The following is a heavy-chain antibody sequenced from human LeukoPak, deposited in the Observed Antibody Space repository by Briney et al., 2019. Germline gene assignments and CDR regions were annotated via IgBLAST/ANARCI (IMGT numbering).Heavy chain of an antibody. V-gene: IGHV4-59*08. Sequence: SETLSLTCTVSGGSISSYYWSWIRQPPGKGLEWIGYIYYSGSTNYNPSLKSRVTISVDTSKNQFSLKLSSVTAADTAVYYCARHSHAWDNFDYWRQGTLVTVSS. CDR3: ARHSHAWDNFDY. D-gene: IGHD1-26*01. CDR1: GGSISSYY. J-gene: IGHJ4*02. CDR2: IYYSGST.